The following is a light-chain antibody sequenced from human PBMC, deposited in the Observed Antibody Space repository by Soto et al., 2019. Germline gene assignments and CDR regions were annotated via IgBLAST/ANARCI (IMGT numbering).Light chain of an antibody. CDR1: QSVGSSY. J-gene: IGKJ1*01. V-gene: IGKV3-20*01. CDR3: QEYNDWPRGT. CDR2: GTS. Sequence: EIVLTQSPGTLSLSPGERATLSCRASQSVGSSYLAWYQQKPGQAPRVLIYGTSSRATGIPDRFSGSGSGTDFTLTISSLQSEDFVLYYCQEYNDWPRGTFGQGTKVDIK.